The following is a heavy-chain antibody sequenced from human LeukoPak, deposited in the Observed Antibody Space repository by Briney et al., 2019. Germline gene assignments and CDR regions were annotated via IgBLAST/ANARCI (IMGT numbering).Heavy chain of an antibody. J-gene: IGHJ6*02. D-gene: IGHD2-2*02. CDR3: ARDRGYCSSTSCYSYYYYGMDV. Sequence: GASVKVSCKASGYTFTSYGISWVRQAPGQGLEWMGWISAYNGNTNYAQKLQGRVTMTTDTSTSTAYMELRSLRSDDTAVYHCARDRGYCSSTSCYSYYYYGMDVWGQGTTVTVSS. CDR2: ISAYNGNT. V-gene: IGHV1-18*01. CDR1: GYTFTSYG.